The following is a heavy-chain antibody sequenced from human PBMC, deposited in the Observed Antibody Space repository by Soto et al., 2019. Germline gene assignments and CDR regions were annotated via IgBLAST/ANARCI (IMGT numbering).Heavy chain of an antibody. D-gene: IGHD3-10*01. CDR3: ASDLDGSGSYFTDY. J-gene: IGHJ4*02. V-gene: IGHV1-18*01. CDR2: TSTFNGEA. Sequence: QVQLVQSGGEVKKPGASVKVSCKASGYSFTSTGISWVRQAPGQGPEWMGWTSTFNGEAKYAQKLQGRVTMTTDTSTTTAYMELRSLTSDDTAVYYCASDLDGSGSYFTDYWGQGTLVTVAS. CDR1: GYSFTSTG.